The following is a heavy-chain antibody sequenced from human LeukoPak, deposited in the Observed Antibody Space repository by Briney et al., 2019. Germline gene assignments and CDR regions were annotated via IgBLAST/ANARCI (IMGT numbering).Heavy chain of an antibody. Sequence: GGSLRLSCAASGFTFSSYGMHWVRQAPGKGLEWVAFIRYDGSKKYYADSVKGRFTISRDNSKNTLSLQMNSLRTEDTAVYYCAAMTFNWFDPWGQGTLVTVSS. V-gene: IGHV3-30*02. CDR3: AAMTFNWFDP. CDR1: GFTFSSYG. CDR2: IRYDGSKK. D-gene: IGHD3-16*01. J-gene: IGHJ5*02.